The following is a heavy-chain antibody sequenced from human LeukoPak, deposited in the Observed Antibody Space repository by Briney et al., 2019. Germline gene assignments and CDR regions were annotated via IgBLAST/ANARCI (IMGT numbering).Heavy chain of an antibody. Sequence: SETLSLTCAVYGGSFSGYYWGWIRQPPGKGLEWIGEINHSGSTNYNPSLKSRVTISVDTSKNQFSLKLSSVTAADTAVYYCASVRYSSGWYSDYWGQGTLVTVSS. CDR2: INHSGST. D-gene: IGHD6-19*01. CDR1: GGSFSGYY. CDR3: ASVRYSSGWYSDY. J-gene: IGHJ4*02. V-gene: IGHV4-34*01.